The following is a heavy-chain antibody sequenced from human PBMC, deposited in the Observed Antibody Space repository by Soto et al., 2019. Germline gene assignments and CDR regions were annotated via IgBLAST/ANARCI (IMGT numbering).Heavy chain of an antibody. CDR3: ASPVYDYIWGSYPY. CDR1: GFTFSDHY. Sequence: GLCLRLSCSASGFTFSDHYMDWVLRAPVKGLEWVGRIKNKANSYITEYAASVKGRFTISRDDSKNSLYLQMNSLKTEDTAVYYCASPVYDYIWGSYPYWGQGTQVTVSS. CDR2: IKNKANSYIT. J-gene: IGHJ4*02. V-gene: IGHV3-72*01. D-gene: IGHD3-16*02.